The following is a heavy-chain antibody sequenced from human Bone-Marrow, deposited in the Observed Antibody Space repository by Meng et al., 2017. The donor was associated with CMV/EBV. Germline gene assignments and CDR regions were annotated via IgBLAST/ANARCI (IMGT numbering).Heavy chain of an antibody. J-gene: IGHJ4*02. CDR1: GFTFSNAW. D-gene: IGHD5-12*01. CDR3: ASTTVLYSGYEGAANDN. CDR2: IYSGGST. Sequence: GGSLRLSCAASGFTFSNAWMSWVRQAPGKGLEWVSVIYSGGSTYYADSVKGRFTISRDNSKNTLYLQMNSLRAEDTAVYYCASTTVLYSGYEGAANDNWGQGTLVTVSS. V-gene: IGHV3-66*02.